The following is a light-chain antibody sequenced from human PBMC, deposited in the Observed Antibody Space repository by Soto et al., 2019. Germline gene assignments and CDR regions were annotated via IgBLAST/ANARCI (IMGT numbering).Light chain of an antibody. CDR3: HQRSTWPPFP. CDR1: QSVSTS. V-gene: IGKV3-11*01. CDR2: DAS. Sequence: DIVLTQSPSTLSVSPGERVTLSCMASQSVSTSLAWYQHKPGQAPKVLLYDASNRAVGVPSRFSGSGSGTDFTLTISNLEAEDFAVYYCHQRSTWPPFPFGPGTPVD. J-gene: IGKJ3*01.